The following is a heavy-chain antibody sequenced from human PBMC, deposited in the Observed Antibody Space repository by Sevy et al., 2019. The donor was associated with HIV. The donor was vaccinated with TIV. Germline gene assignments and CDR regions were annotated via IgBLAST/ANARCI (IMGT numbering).Heavy chain of an antibody. CDR1: GFPFNDHA. CDR3: AKDINRGCDGINCYPYYYYFYGLDV. J-gene: IGHJ6*02. Sequence: GGSLRLSCAASGFPFNDHAMHWVRQVPGKGLEWVSGVSWNSRNIGYADSVKGRFTISRDNANHFLYLEMNSLGPEDTAFYYCAKDINRGCDGINCYPYYYYFYGLDVWGQRTTVTVSS. V-gene: IGHV3-9*01. D-gene: IGHD2-21*01. CDR2: VSWNSRNI.